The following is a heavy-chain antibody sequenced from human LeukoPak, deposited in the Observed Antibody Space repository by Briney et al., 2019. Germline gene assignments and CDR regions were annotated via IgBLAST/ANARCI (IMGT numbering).Heavy chain of an antibody. V-gene: IGHV4-39*07. J-gene: IGHJ3*02. CDR1: GGSISSSSYY. CDR2: IYYSGST. CDR3: ARATSNPYDFWSGYYHEYAFDI. D-gene: IGHD3-3*01. Sequence: PSETLSLTCTVSGGSISSSSYYWGWIRQPPGKGLEWIGSIYYSGSTYYNPSLKSRVTISVDTSKNQFSLKLSSVTAADTAVYYCARATSNPYDFWSGYYHEYAFDIWGQGTMVTVS.